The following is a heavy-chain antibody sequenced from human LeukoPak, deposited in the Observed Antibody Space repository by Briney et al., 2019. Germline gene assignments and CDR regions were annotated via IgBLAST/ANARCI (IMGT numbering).Heavy chain of an antibody. CDR2: ISGSGGST. J-gene: IGHJ6*03. V-gene: IGHV3-23*01. D-gene: IGHD6-13*01. CDR3: AKDGETSYSSSWYGDYYYMDV. CDR1: GFTFSSYA. Sequence: GGSLRLSCAASGFTFSSYAMSWVRQAPGKGLEWVSAISGSGGSTYYADSVKGRVTICRHNSKNTMYLQMNSLRAEDTAVYYCAKDGETSYSSSWYGDYYYMDVWGKGTTVTVSS.